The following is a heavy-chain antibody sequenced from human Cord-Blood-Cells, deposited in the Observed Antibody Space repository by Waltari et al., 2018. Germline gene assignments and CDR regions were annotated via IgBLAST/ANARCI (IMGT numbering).Heavy chain of an antibody. CDR1: GGSISSSSYY. Sequence: QLQLQESGPGLVKPSETLSLTCTVSGGSISSSSYYWGWIRQPPGKGLEWIGSIYYSGSTYHNPSLKSRVTISVDTSKNQFSLKLGSVTAADTAVYYCARRLVVVTAIPNDAFDIWGQGTMVTVSS. D-gene: IGHD2-21*02. CDR2: IYYSGST. J-gene: IGHJ3*02. V-gene: IGHV4-39*01. CDR3: ARRLVVVTAIPNDAFDI.